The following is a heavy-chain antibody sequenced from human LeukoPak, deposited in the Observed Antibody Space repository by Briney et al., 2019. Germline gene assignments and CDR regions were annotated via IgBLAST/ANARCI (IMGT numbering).Heavy chain of an antibody. J-gene: IGHJ4*02. Sequence: PGGSLRLSCAASGFTVSDNYMSWVRQAPGKGLEWVSVIYGGGTTSYADSVKGRFTISRDNSKNTLYLQMNSLRADDTAVYYCARGRARQWLYYFDYWGQGTLVTVSS. CDR2: IYGGGTT. CDR3: ARGRARQWLYYFDY. V-gene: IGHV3-66*01. D-gene: IGHD6-19*01. CDR1: GFTVSDNY.